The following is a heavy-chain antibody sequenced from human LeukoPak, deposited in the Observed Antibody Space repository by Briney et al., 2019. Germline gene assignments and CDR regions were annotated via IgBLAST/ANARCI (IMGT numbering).Heavy chain of an antibody. J-gene: IGHJ4*02. Sequence: PGGSLRLSCAASGFTFSDHYMDWVRQAPGKGLEWVGFIRSKGYDGTTEYAASVKGRFTISRDDSKSIAYLQMNSLKTEDTAMYYCTTDFSGTYWTSYFDYWGQGTLVTVSS. CDR2: IRSKGYDGTT. V-gene: IGHV3-49*04. D-gene: IGHD1-26*01. CDR1: GFTFSDHY. CDR3: TTDFSGTYWTSYFDY.